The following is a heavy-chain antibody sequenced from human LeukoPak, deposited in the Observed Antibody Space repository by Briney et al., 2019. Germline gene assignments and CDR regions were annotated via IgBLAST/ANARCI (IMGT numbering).Heavy chain of an antibody. Sequence: GESLKISCKGSGYSFTSYWIGWVRQMPGKGLEWMGIIYPGDSDTRYSPSFQGQVTISADKSISTAYLQWSYLKASDTAMYYCARPTFGSGNYSTLDVWGQGTTVTVSS. D-gene: IGHD3-10*01. V-gene: IGHV5-51*01. J-gene: IGHJ6*02. CDR2: IYPGDSDT. CDR1: GYSFTSYW. CDR3: ARPTFGSGNYSTLDV.